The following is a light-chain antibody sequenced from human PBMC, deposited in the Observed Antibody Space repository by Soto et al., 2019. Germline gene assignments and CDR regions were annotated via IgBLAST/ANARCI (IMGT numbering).Light chain of an antibody. CDR1: QDIIYY. V-gene: IGKV1-27*01. CDR3: QQYNSAPNT. Sequence: DIRMTQSPSSLSAFVGDTVTITCRASQDIIYYLAWYQQKPGKIPKLLIHSASTLQTGVQSRFSGTGSGTVFTLTINNLLPEDVATYYCQQYNSAPNTFGQGSRLEIK. CDR2: SAS. J-gene: IGKJ2*01.